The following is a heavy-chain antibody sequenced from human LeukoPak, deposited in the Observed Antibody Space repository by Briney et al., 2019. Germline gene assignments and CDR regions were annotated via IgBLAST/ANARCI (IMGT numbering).Heavy chain of an antibody. CDR2: INPNSGGT. Sequence: ASVKVSRKASGYTFTGYYMHWVRQAPGQGLEWMGWINPNSGGTNYAQKFQGRVTMTRDTSISTAYMELSRLRSDDTAVYYCARMFRYCSSTSCLPYFDYWGQGTLVTVSS. V-gene: IGHV1-2*02. J-gene: IGHJ4*02. D-gene: IGHD2-2*01. CDR3: ARMFRYCSSTSCLPYFDY. CDR1: GYTFTGYY.